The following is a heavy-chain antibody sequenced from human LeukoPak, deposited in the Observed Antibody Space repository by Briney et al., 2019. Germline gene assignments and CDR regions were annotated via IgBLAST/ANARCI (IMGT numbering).Heavy chain of an antibody. CDR2: IGAYNGNT. V-gene: IGHV1-18*01. CDR1: GYTFASYG. D-gene: IGHD3-22*01. CDR3: ARRHDSSGYYLGAFDI. J-gene: IGHJ3*02. Sequence: ASVKVSCKASGYTFASYGISWVRQAPGQGLEWMGWIGAYNGNTNYAQKLQGRVTMTTDTSTSTAYMELRSLRSDDTAVYYCARRHDSSGYYLGAFDIWGQGTMVTVSS.